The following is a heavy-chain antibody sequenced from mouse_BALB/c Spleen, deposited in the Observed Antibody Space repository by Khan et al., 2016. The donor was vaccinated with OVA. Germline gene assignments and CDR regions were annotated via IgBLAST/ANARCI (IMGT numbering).Heavy chain of an antibody. Sequence: QVQLQQSGAELVKPGASVRLSCKASGYTFTSYYLYWVKQRPGQGLEWIGDINPNNGGTNFNEKFRTKATLTVDKSSNTAYLELSRLTSEDSAVYCCTRSGYGTFAYWGQGTLVTVSA. V-gene: IGHV1S81*02. CDR3: TRSGYGTFAY. J-gene: IGHJ3*01. CDR1: GYTFTSYY. D-gene: IGHD1-1*02. CDR2: INPNNGGT.